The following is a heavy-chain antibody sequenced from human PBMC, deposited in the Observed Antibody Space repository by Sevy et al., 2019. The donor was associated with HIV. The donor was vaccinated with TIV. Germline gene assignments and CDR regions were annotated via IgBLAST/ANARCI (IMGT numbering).Heavy chain of an antibody. Sequence: GGSLRLSCAASGFTFSSYGMHWVRQAPGKGLEWVALIWYDGSSKYYADSVKGRFTISRDNSKNTLYLQMNSLGAEETAVYYCASGAYYYASRTENFDYWGQGTLVTVSS. CDR1: GFTFSSYG. D-gene: IGHD3-10*01. CDR2: IWYDGSSK. J-gene: IGHJ4*02. V-gene: IGHV3-33*01. CDR3: ASGAYYYASRTENFDY.